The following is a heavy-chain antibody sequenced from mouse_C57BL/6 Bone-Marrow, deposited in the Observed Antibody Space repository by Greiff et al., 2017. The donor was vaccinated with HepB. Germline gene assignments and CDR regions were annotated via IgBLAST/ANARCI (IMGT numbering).Heavy chain of an antibody. V-gene: IGHV1-69*01. Sequence: QVQLQQSGAELVMPGASVKLSCKASGYTFTSYWMHWVKQRPGQGLEWIGEIDPSDSYTNYNQKFKGKSTLTVDKSSSTAYMQLSSLTSEDSAVYYCAREAGFAYWGQGTLVTVSA. CDR3: AREAGFAY. CDR1: GYTFTSYW. J-gene: IGHJ3*01. CDR2: IDPSDSYT.